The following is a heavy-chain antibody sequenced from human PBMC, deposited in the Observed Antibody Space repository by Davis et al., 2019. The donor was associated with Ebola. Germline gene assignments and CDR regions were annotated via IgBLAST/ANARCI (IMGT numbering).Heavy chain of an antibody. CDR1: GFSFSDYF. J-gene: IGHJ6*04. D-gene: IGHD6-19*01. Sequence: GESLKISCAASGFSFSDYFMTWLRQAPGPVPYRVSYISGSGSTIYYADSVKGRFTISRDNAKNSLYLQVNSLRAEDTAVYYCARGVSSGWSMDVGGKGTTVIVSS. CDR3: ARGVSSGWSMDV. V-gene: IGHV3-11*01. CDR2: ISGSGSTI.